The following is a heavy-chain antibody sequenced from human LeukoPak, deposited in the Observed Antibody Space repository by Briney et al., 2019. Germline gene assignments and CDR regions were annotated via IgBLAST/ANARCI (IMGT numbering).Heavy chain of an antibody. CDR2: ISSAGTYT. Sequence: PGGSPRLSCSASGLTFSSYAMHLVRQAPGKGLEYVSAISSAGTYTYYADSVRGRFTISRDNSKNTLYLQMSSLRADDTAVYYCSGHSSGWYADGGEGTLVTVS. CDR3: SGHSSGWYAD. V-gene: IGHV3-64D*09. CDR1: GLTFSSYA. J-gene: IGHJ4*02. D-gene: IGHD6-19*01.